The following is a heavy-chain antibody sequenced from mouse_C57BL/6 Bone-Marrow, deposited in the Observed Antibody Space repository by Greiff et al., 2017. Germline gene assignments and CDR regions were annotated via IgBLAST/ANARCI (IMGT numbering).Heavy chain of an antibody. Sequence: QVQLKQSGAELARPGASVKLSCKASGYTFTSYGISWVKQRTGQGLEWIGEIYPRSGNTYYNEKFKGKATLTAYKSSSTAYMELRSLTSEDSAVYFCARLATTDAYWGQGTLVTVSA. CDR3: ARLATTDAY. V-gene: IGHV1-81*01. CDR2: IYPRSGNT. D-gene: IGHD1-1*01. CDR1: GYTFTSYG. J-gene: IGHJ3*01.